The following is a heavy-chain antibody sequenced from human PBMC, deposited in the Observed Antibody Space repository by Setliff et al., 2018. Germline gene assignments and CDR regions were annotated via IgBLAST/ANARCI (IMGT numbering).Heavy chain of an antibody. Sequence: PSETLSLTCAVYGESFDNHYWTWIRQPPGERLEWIGEINHRGFTDYKPSLKSRLTMSVDTSRNQFSLNLGSVTVADTGVYYCARGRIAERPEAIDYWGQGTPVT. CDR1: GESFDNHY. CDR3: ARGRIAERPEAIDY. D-gene: IGHD6-6*01. CDR2: INHRGFT. J-gene: IGHJ4*02. V-gene: IGHV4-34*01.